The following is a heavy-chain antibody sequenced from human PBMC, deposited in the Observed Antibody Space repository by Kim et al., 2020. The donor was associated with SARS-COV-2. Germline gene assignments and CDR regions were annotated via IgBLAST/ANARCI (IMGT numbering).Heavy chain of an antibody. CDR1: RFTFSNYW. CDR2: ISPDGRDT. V-gene: IGHV3-74*01. D-gene: IGHD3-22*01. Sequence: GGSLRLSCAASRFTFSNYWMHWVRQTPGKEPLWVSRISPDGRDTSYADSVKGRFTISRDNAKNTLYLQMNSLRAEETAVYYYARSDNYYESSGYRSFDVWGQGTMVTVS. J-gene: IGHJ3*01. CDR3: ARSDNYYESSGYRSFDV.